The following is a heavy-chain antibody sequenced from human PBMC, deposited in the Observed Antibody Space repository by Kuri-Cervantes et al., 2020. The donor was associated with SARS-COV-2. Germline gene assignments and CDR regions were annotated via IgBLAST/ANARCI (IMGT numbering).Heavy chain of an antibody. CDR1: GYTFTSYD. J-gene: IGHJ2*01. V-gene: IGHV1-8*03. D-gene: IGHD2-2*02. CDR3: ARGRKYCSSTSCYTVWYFDL. CDR2: MNPNSGNT. Sequence: ASVKVSCKASGYTFTSYDINWVRQATGQGLEWMGWMNPNSGNTGYAQKFQGRVTITRNTSISTAYMELSSLRSEDTAVYYWARGRKYCSSTSCYTVWYFDLWGRGTLVTVSS.